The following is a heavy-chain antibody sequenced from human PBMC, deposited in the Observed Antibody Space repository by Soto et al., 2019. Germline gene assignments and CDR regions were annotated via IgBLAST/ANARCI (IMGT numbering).Heavy chain of an antibody. CDR2: IYSGGST. D-gene: IGHD6-19*01. J-gene: IGHJ4*02. CDR1: GFTVSSNY. V-gene: IGHV3-66*01. Sequence: GGSLRLSCAASGFTVSSNYMSWVRQAPGKGLEWVSVIYSGGSTYYADSVKGRFTISRDNSKNTLYLQMNSLRAEDTAVYYCASPTPNSSGWYYFDYWGQGTLVTVSS. CDR3: ASPTPNSSGWYYFDY.